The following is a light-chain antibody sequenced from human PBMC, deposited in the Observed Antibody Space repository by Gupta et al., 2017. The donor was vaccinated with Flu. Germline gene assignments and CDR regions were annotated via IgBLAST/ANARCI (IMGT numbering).Light chain of an antibody. V-gene: IGLV3-1*01. J-gene: IGLJ2*01. CDR1: KLGDIY. CDR2: QHT. Sequence: SYDLTQPPSVSVSPGHTASITCSGDKLGDIYVSWYQQKPGQSPVLVIYQHTQRPSGIPERFSGSNSGNTATLTITGTQAMDEADYYCQAWDSGTCGFGGGTKLTVL. CDR3: QAWDSGTCG.